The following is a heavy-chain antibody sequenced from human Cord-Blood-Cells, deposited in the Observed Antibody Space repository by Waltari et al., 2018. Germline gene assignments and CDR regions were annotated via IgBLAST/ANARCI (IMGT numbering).Heavy chain of an antibody. CDR3: ARAIVVRVHDAFDI. CDR2: INHNSGGT. Sequence: QVQLVQSGAEVKKPGASVKVSCKASGYTFTGYYMHWVRQAPGQGLEWMGWINHNSGGTNYAQKFQGRVTMTRDTSISTAYMELSRLRSDDTAVYYCARAIVVRVHDAFDIWGQGTMVTVSS. J-gene: IGHJ3*02. CDR1: GYTFTGYY. D-gene: IGHD2-21*01. V-gene: IGHV1-2*02.